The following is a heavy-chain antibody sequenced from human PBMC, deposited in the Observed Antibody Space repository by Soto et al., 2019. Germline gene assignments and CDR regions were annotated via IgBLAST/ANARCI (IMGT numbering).Heavy chain of an antibody. CDR2: LKTDNGGT. D-gene: IGHD3-10*01. CDR3: ARDLCPLGSGSPCPLYGMEL. V-gene: IGHV1-2*02. Sequence: QVQLVQSGAEVKPPGASVKVSCKASGYTFTGHYMHWVRQVSGKRLEFLGWLKTDNGGTYYAPKFQGRVTFTRDTSTSTAYMELSGLHSDDAAVYFCARDLCPLGSGSPCPLYGMELWGQGTTVAVSS. J-gene: IGHJ6*02. CDR1: GYTFTGHY.